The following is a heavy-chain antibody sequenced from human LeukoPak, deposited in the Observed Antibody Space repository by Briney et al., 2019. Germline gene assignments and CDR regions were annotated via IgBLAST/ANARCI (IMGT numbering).Heavy chain of an antibody. V-gene: IGHV3-20*04. CDR2: INWNGDNT. J-gene: IGHJ4*02. CDR1: GFTFDDYA. CDR3: AATYSGNWEFDY. D-gene: IGHD1-26*01. Sequence: GGSLRLSCAASGFTFDDYAMSWVRQAPGKGLEWVSGINWNGDNTGSADSVKGRFTISRDNAKNSLYLEMNSLRAEDTALYYCAATYSGNWEFDYWGQGTLVTVSS.